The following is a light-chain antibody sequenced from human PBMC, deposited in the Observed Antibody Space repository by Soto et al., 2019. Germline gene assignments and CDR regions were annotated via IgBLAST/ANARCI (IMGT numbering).Light chain of an antibody. Sequence: DIQMTQSPPSLSASVGDRVTITCRASQTIDTFANRYQQKPGRAPKLLIFAASSLHSGVPSRFSGSGSGTDFTLTITSLQPEDFATYYCQQSYVTPLTFGGGTKVEIK. CDR3: QQSYVTPLT. CDR2: AAS. CDR1: QTIDTF. V-gene: IGKV1-39*01. J-gene: IGKJ4*01.